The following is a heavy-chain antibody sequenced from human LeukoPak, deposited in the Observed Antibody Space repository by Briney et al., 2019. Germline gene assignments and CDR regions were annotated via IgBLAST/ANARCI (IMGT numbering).Heavy chain of an antibody. D-gene: IGHD6-13*01. CDR2: IYHTGST. J-gene: IGHJ6*02. CDR1: GGSISSFY. CDR3: ARDWKYSSSWYYGIDV. Sequence: SETLSLTCTVSGGSISSFYWSWIRQPPGKGLEWIGYIYHTGSTNFNPSLKSRVTISEDTSKNQFSLKLSSVTAADTAVYYCARDWKYSSSWYYGIDVWGQGTTVTVSS. V-gene: IGHV4-59*01.